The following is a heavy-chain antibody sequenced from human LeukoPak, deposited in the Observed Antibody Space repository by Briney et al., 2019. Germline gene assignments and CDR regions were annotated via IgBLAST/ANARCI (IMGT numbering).Heavy chain of an antibody. CDR1: GYTFTSYG. J-gene: IGHJ6*03. CDR2: ISAYNGNT. V-gene: IGHV1-18*01. CDR3: ARGGISVVRGISNYFYMDV. D-gene: IGHD3-10*01. Sequence: ASVKVSCKASGYTFTSYGISWVRQAPGQGLEWMGWISAYNGNTNYAQKLQGRVTITADESTTTAYMELSSLISEDTVIYYCARGGISVVRGISNYFYMDVWGKGTTVTISS.